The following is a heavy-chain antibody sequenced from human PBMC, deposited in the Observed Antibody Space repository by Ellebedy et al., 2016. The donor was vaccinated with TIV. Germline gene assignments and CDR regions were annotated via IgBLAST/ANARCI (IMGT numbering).Heavy chain of an antibody. J-gene: IGHJ6*02. D-gene: IGHD6-19*01. V-gene: IGHV1-18*01. Sequence: AASVKVSCKASGYTFTSYGISWVRQAPGQGLEWMAWISAYNANTNYAQNLQGRVTMTTDTSTSTAYMELRSLRSDDTAVYYCARDFAVAGTYYYYGMDVWGQGTTVTVSS. CDR3: ARDFAVAGTYYYYGMDV. CDR2: ISAYNANT. CDR1: GYTFTSYG.